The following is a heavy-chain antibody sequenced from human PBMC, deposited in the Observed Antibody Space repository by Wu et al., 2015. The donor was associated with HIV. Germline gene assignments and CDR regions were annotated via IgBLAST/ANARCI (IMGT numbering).Heavy chain of an antibody. J-gene: IGHJ3*02. CDR2: INPNSGGT. Sequence: QMHLVQSGAEVKKPGASVRVTCEASGYAFSEYNIHWVRQAPGQGLEWMGWINPNSGGTNSAQKFQGRVTMTRDTSISTAYMELSRLRSDDTAVYYCARDMGHEGRQWLVQPGAFDIWGQGTMVTVSS. D-gene: IGHD6-19*01. V-gene: IGHV1-2*02. CDR3: ARDMGHEGRQWLVQPGAFDI. CDR1: GYAFSEYN.